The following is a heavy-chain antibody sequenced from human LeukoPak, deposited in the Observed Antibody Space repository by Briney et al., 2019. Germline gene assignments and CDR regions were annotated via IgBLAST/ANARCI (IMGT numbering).Heavy chain of an antibody. CDR1: GGSISSYY. CDR3: ARDSGGYSYGLDY. D-gene: IGHD5-18*01. Sequence: SETLSLTCTVSGGSISSYYWSWIRQPPGKGLEWIGYIYYSGSTNYNPSLKSRVTISVDTSKNQFSLKLSSVTAADTAVYYCARDSGGYSYGLDYWGQGTLVTVSS. CDR2: IYYSGST. J-gene: IGHJ4*02. V-gene: IGHV4-59*01.